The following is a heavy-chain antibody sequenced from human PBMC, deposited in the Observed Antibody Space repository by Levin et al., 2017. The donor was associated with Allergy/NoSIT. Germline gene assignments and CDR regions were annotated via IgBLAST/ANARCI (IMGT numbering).Heavy chain of an antibody. CDR3: AREKRRWLQSRYYYGMDV. CDR2: IIPIFGTA. CDR1: GGTFSSYA. V-gene: IGHV1-69*01. J-gene: IGHJ6*02. D-gene: IGHD5-24*01. Sequence: KISCKASGGTFSSYAISWVRQAPGQGLEWMGGIIPIFGTANYAQKFQGRVTITADESTSTAYMELSSLRSEDTAVYYCAREKRRWLQSRYYYGMDVWGQGTTVTVSS.